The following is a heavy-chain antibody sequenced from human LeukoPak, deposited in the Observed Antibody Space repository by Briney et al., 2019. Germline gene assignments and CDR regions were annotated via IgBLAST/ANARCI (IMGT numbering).Heavy chain of an antibody. D-gene: IGHD1-1*01. V-gene: IGHV3-23*01. CDR3: ATLAGTGGGGGRGFGS. Sequence: GGSLRLSCSASGLTFSSYAMSWVRQAPGKGLEWVSGISGSGDKTYYADSVKGRFTISRDNSKKTLYLQMNSLRLEDTATYYCATLAGTGGGGGRGFGSWGQGSPVTVSS. CDR2: ISGSGDKT. J-gene: IGHJ4*02. CDR1: GLTFSSYA.